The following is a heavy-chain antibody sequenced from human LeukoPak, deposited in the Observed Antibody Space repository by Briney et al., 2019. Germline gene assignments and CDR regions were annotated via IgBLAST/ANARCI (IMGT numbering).Heavy chain of an antibody. CDR3: ARDSEQNHDYGDYPDY. D-gene: IGHD4-17*01. J-gene: IGHJ4*02. CDR2: ISSSSSYI. Sequence: GGSLRLSCAASGFTFRTYGMHWVRQAPRKGLEWVSSISSSSSYIYHADSVKGRFTISRDNAKNSLYLQMNSLSAEDTAVYYCARDSEQNHDYGDYPDYWGQGTLVTVSS. CDR1: GFTFRTYG. V-gene: IGHV3-21*01.